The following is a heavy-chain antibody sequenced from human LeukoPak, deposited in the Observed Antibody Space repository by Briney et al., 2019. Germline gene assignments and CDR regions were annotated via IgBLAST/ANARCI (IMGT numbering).Heavy chain of an antibody. V-gene: IGHV1-69*04. CDR1: GGTFSSYA. CDR3: ARQPYSSGWYRGDY. D-gene: IGHD6-19*01. J-gene: IGHJ4*02. CDR2: IIPILGIA. Sequence: SVKVSCKASGGTFSSYAISWVRQAPGQGLEWMGRIIPILGIANYAQKFQGRVTITADKSTSTAYMELSSLRSEDTAVYYCARQPYSSGWYRGDYWGQGTLVTVSS.